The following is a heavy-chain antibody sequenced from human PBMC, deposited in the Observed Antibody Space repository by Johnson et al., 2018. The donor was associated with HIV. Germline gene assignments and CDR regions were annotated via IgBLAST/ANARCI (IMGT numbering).Heavy chain of an antibody. CDR2: IWYDGSNK. CDR3: ARDPERIAYHGAFDI. CDR1: GFIFSEYY. V-gene: IGHV3-33*08. D-gene: IGHD1-14*01. J-gene: IGHJ3*02. Sequence: QVQLVESGGGLVKPGGSLRLSCAASGFIFSEYYMSWIRQAPGKGLEWVAVIWYDGSNKYYADSVKGLSTISRDNSNNTLYLQMNSLRVEDTAVYYCARDPERIAYHGAFDIWGQGTMVTVSS.